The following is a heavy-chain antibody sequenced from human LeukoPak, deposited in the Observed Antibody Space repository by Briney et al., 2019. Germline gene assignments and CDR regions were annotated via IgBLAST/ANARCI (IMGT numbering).Heavy chain of an antibody. CDR2: IYYGGST. CDR3: ATAGDGYNNWYFDL. Sequence: SGTLSLTCTVSGGSISDYYWTWIRQPPGKGLEWMGYIYYGGSTNYNPSLKNRVTISVATSKNQVSLTLKSVTAADTALYYCATAGDGYNNWYFDLWGRGTLVSVSS. D-gene: IGHD5-24*01. J-gene: IGHJ2*01. V-gene: IGHV4-59*01. CDR1: GGSISDYY.